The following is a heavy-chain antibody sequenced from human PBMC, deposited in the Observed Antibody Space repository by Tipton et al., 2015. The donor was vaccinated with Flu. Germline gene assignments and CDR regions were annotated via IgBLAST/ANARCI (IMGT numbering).Heavy chain of an antibody. J-gene: IGHJ3*02. V-gene: IGHV4-38-2*02. D-gene: IGHD6-13*01. CDR2: IHYSGSP. CDR3: ARIAAAGTRSGAFDI. Sequence: LRLSCTVSGDSMRSDYFWAWIRQAPGKGLEWIGNIHYSGSPHYNPSLKSRVTITVDTSKNQFSLRLSSMTAADTAVYYCARIAAAGTRSGAFDIWGQGTMVTVSS. CDR1: GDSMRSDYF.